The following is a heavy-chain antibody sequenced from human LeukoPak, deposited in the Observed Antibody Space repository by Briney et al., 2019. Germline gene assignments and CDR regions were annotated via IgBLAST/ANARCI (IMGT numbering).Heavy chain of an antibody. V-gene: IGHV4-59*01. CDR3: ARVWLGDYNYYYGTDI. Sequence: PSETLSLTCTVSGXSITTYYWTWIRQPPGKGLECIGYIYDTGSTNYDPSLKSRVTISVDTSKNRFSLKLSSVTAADTAVYYCARVWLGDYNYYYGTDIWGQGTTVAVSS. J-gene: IGHJ6*02. CDR2: IYDTGST. D-gene: IGHD3-16*01. CDR1: GXSITTYY.